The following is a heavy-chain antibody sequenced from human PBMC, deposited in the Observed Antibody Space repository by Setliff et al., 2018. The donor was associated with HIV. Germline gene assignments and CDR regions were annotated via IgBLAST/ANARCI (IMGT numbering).Heavy chain of an antibody. J-gene: IGHJ4*02. CDR1: GFTFNNYA. D-gene: IGHD5-18*01. CDR2: LSTSGDST. CDR3: AKDNTWIPNGFDY. Sequence: LRLSCAASGFTFNNYAMSWVRQAPGKGLEWVSALSTSGDSTYYADSVKGRFTISRDNSKNTLYLQMNSLRAEDTAVYYCAKDNTWIPNGFDYWGQGTLVTVSS. V-gene: IGHV3-23*01.